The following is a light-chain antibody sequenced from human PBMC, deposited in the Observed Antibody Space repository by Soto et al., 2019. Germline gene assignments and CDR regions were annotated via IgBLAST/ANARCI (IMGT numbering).Light chain of an antibody. CDR3: QQYKSWRT. CDR1: QSIDSK. V-gene: IGKV3-15*01. J-gene: IGKJ1*01. Sequence: IVMTQSPATLSVSPGERATLSCRAGQSIDSKLAWYQQRPGQAPRLLIYAASTRATGIPARFSGSGSGTEFTLTISVLQSEDFGVYYCQQYKSWRTFGQGTNVEIK. CDR2: AAS.